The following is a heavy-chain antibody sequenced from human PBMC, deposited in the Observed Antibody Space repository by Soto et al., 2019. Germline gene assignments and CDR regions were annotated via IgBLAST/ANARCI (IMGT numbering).Heavy chain of an antibody. J-gene: IGHJ4*02. CDR3: ARDRVYDSSGDKKDY. CDR2: ISAYNGNT. V-gene: IGHV1-18*01. D-gene: IGHD3-22*01. CDR1: GGTFSSYA. Sequence: ASVKVSCKASGGTFSSYAISWVRQAPGQGLEWMGWISAYNGNTNYAQKLQGRVTMTTDTSTSTAYMELRSLRSDDTAVYYCARDRVYDSSGDKKDYWGQGTLVTVSS.